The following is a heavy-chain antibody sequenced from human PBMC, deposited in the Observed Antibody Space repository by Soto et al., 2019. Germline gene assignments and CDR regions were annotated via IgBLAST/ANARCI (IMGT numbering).Heavy chain of an antibody. J-gene: IGHJ4*02. CDR1: GYAFTTYG. CDR2: ISAHNGNT. Sequence: QVHLVQSGAEVKKPGASVKVSCKGSGYAFTTYGTTWVRQAPGQGLEWMGWISAHNGNTNYAQKLQGRVTVTRDTSTSTAYMELRSLRSDDTAVYDCARGRYGDYWGQGALVTVSS. V-gene: IGHV1-18*01. CDR3: ARGRYGDY. D-gene: IGHD1-1*01.